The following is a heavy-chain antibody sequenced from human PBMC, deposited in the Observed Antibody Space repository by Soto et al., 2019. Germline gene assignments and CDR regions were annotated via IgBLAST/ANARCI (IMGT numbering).Heavy chain of an antibody. D-gene: IGHD3-3*01. J-gene: IGHJ6*01. CDR2: ISPNSGNI. Sequence: QVHLVQSGAEVKKPGASVNVSCKTSGYTFTRNGISWVRKAPGQGLEWMGWISPNSGNIKYAQKLQGRVNMITDTSRRTAYMALGNLRSDVSAVNYVVKDRDFNSWSARDAWG. CDR3: VKDRDFNSWSARDA. V-gene: IGHV1-18*01. CDR1: GYTFTRNG.